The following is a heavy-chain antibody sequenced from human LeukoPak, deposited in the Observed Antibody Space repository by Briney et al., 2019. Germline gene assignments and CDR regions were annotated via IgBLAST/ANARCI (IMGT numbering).Heavy chain of an antibody. CDR2: INSSGGGT. CDR1: GFTFSSYA. V-gene: IGHV3-23*01. D-gene: IGHD3-22*01. Sequence: GGSLRLSCAASGFTFSSYAMNWVRQAPGKGLEWVSGINSSGGGTYYADSVKGRFTISRDNSKNTLYLQMNSLRAEDTAVYYCAKSVVIGCLDYWGQGTLVTVSS. J-gene: IGHJ4*02. CDR3: AKSVVIGCLDY.